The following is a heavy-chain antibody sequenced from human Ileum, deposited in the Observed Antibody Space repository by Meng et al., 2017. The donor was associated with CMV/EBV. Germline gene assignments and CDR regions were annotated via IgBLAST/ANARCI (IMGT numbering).Heavy chain of an antibody. CDR2: IYYSGGT. D-gene: IGHD2-21*02. CDR1: GASISRSTDY. V-gene: IGHV4-39*07. Sequence: QLQLQESGPGLVKPPETLSLTCTVPGASISRSTDYWGWIRQPPGKGLEWIGSIYYSGGTYYNPSLKSRVTISVDTSKNQFSLKLNSVTAADTAVYYCASGDSLRAVDFWGQGTLVTVSS. CDR3: ASGDSLRAVDF. J-gene: IGHJ4*02.